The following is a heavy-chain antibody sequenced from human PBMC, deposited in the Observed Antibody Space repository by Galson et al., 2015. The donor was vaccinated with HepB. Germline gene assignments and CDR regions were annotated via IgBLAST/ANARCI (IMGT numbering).Heavy chain of an antibody. V-gene: IGHV4-59*12. CDR2: IYYSGST. CDR3: AREDNPTPNWYFDL. D-gene: IGHD1-1*01. CDR1: GGSISSYY. Sequence: ETLSLTCTVSGGSISSYYWSWIRQPPGKGLEWIGYIYYSGSTYYNPSLKSRVTISVDTSKNQFSLKLSSVTAADTAVYYCAREDNPTPNWYFDLWGRGTLVTVSS. J-gene: IGHJ2*01.